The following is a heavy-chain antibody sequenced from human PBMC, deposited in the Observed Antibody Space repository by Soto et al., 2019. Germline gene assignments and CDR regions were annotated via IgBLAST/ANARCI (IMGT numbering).Heavy chain of an antibody. V-gene: IGHV3-21*01. CDR2: INYKSHI. CDR3: ARDLIYAGYYYYMEV. J-gene: IGHJ6*03. CDR1: GFTFSSYS. Sequence: EVQLVESGGGLVKPGGSLRLSCAASGFTFSSYSMNWVRQAPGKGLEWVSSINYKSHIDYADSVKGRFTISRDNAKNSLYLQMNSLRAEDTAVYFCARDLIYAGYYYYMEVWGIGTTVTVSS. D-gene: IGHD3-10*01.